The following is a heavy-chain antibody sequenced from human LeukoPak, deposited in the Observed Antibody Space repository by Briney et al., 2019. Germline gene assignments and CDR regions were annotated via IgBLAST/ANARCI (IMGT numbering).Heavy chain of an antibody. Sequence: ASVKVSCKASGYAFTSYAMNWVRQAPGQGLEWMGWINTNTGNPMYAQGFTGRFVFSLDTSVSTAYLQISSLKAEDTAAYYCARSYCSSTSCYNSDYWSQGTLVTVSS. D-gene: IGHD2-2*02. CDR2: INTNTGNP. CDR1: GYAFTSYA. V-gene: IGHV7-4-1*02. J-gene: IGHJ4*02. CDR3: ARSYCSSTSCYNSDY.